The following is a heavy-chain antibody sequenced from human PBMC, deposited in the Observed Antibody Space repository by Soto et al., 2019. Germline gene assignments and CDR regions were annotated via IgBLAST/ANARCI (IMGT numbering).Heavy chain of an antibody. CDR1: GGSISSGGYS. CDR3: ARSSDYGTMDY. CDR2: ISQSGST. Sequence: QLQLQESGSGLVKPSQTLSLTCAVSGGSISSGGYSWSWIRQPPGKGLEWIGYISQSGSTYYRPSLKSRVTISVDRSKNQFSLQLNSVTATDTAVYYCARSSDYGTMDYWGQGTLVTVSS. J-gene: IGHJ4*02. D-gene: IGHD4-17*01. V-gene: IGHV4-30-2*01.